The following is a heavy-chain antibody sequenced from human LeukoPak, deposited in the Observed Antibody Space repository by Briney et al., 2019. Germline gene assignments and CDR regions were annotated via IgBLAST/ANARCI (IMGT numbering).Heavy chain of an antibody. V-gene: IGHV3-7*04. CDR3: TTENWYVFEN. Sequence: GGSLRLSCAASGFPFSSYWMAWVRQAPGKGLEWVATITLDGSDSYYVDSVKGRFTVSRDNAKNSLYLQMNSLRAEDTAVFYCTTENWYVFENWGQGSLVTVSS. J-gene: IGHJ4*02. CDR1: GFPFSSYW. D-gene: IGHD1-1*01. CDR2: ITLDGSDS.